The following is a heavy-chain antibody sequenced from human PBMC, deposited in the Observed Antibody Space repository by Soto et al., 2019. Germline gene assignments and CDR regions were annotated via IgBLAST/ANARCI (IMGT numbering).Heavy chain of an antibody. CDR1: GGSISSGGYY. CDR3: ARAPRTPVTPADYFDY. V-gene: IGHV4-31*03. CDR2: IYYSGST. Sequence: SETLSLTCTVSGGSISSGGYYWSWIRQHPGKGLEWIGYIYYSGSTYYNPSLKSRVTISVDTSKNQFSLKLSSVTAADTAVYYCARAPRTPVTPADYFDYWGQGTLVTVSS. D-gene: IGHD4-17*01. J-gene: IGHJ4*02.